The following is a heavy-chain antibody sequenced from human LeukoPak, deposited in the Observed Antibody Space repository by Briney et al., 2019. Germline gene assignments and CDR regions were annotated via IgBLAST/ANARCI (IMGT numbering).Heavy chain of an antibody. J-gene: IGHJ4*02. CDR2: IIPIFGTA. D-gene: IGHD4-17*01. CDR3: ARDGSNGDIFDY. V-gene: IGHV1-69*05. CDR1: GGTFSSYA. Sequence: SVKVSCKASGGTFSSYAISWVRQAPGQGLEWMGGIIPIFGTANYAQKFQGRVTITTDESTSTAYMELSSLRSEDTAVYYCARDGSNGDIFDYWGQGTLLTVSS.